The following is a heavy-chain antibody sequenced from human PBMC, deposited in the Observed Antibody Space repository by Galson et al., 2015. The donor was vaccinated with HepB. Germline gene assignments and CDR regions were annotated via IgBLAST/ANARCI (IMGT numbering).Heavy chain of an antibody. CDR2: ISHTGSDT. J-gene: IGHJ6*02. D-gene: IGHD6-19*01. V-gene: IGHV3-30*03. CDR3: ATDLALAATNYGMDV. Sequence: SLRLSCAASGISFSDYAMHWVRQAPGKGLEWVAAISHTGSDTSYADSVRGRFTISRDNFKNTVSLQMNSLRPDDTAVYYCATDLALAATNYGMDVWGQGTTVTVSS. CDR1: GISFSDYA.